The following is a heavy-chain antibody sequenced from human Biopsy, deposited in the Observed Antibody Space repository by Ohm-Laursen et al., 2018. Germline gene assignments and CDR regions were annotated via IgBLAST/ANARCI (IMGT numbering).Heavy chain of an antibody. CDR2: NIPILGTG. CDR1: GGTFSNYG. CDR3: ARLLQTDGDGFWSGYYDY. V-gene: IGHV1-69*05. Sequence: SSVKVSCKAPGGTFSNYGVNWVRQAPGQGLEWLGGNIPILGTGNYAQKFQGRVTLTTDTSTSTVHMELRSLRSDDTAVYYCARLLQTDGDGFWSGYYDYWGQGTLVTVSS. D-gene: IGHD3-3*01. J-gene: IGHJ4*02.